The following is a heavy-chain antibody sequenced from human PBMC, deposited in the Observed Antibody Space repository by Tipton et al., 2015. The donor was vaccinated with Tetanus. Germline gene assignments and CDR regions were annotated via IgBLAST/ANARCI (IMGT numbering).Heavy chain of an antibody. CDR3: AKDVYYYDSSGYYRPTYYFDY. Sequence: SLRLSCAASGFTFSSYAMSWVRQAPGKGLEWVSAISGSGGSTYYADSVKGRFTISRDNSKNTLYLQMNSLRAEDTAVYYCAKDVYYYDSSGYYRPTYYFDYWGQGTLVTVSS. CDR1: GFTFSSYA. J-gene: IGHJ4*02. V-gene: IGHV3-23*01. CDR2: ISGSGGST. D-gene: IGHD3-22*01.